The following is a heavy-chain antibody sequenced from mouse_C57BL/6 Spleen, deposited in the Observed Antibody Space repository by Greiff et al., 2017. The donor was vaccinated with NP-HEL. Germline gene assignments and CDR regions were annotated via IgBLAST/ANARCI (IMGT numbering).Heavy chain of an antibody. V-gene: IGHV5-16*01. D-gene: IGHD4-1*01. Sequence: EVQVVESEGGLVQPGSSMKLSCTASGFTFSDYYMAWVRQVPEKGLEWVANINYDGSSTYYLDSLKSRFIISRDNAKNILYLQMSSLKSEDTATYYCARECRTGSYFDYWGQGTTLTVSS. CDR2: INYDGSST. CDR1: GFTFSDYY. J-gene: IGHJ2*01. CDR3: ARECRTGSYFDY.